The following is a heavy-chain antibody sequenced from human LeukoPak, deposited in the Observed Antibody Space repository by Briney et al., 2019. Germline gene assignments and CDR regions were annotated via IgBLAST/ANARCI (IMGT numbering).Heavy chain of an antibody. J-gene: IGHJ3*02. CDR1: GGTFSSYA. CDR2: IIPIFGTA. V-gene: IGHV1-69*05. CDR3: AREGFLEWLSAPNRPFDI. Sequence: GASVKVSCKASGGTFSSYAISWVRQAPGQGLEWMGGIIPIFGTANYAQKFQGRVTMTRDTSISTAYMELSRLRSDDTAVYYCAREGFLEWLSAPNRPFDIWGQGTMVTVSS. D-gene: IGHD3-3*01.